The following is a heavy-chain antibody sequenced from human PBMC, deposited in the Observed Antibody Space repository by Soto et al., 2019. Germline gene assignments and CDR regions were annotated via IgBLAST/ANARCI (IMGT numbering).Heavy chain of an antibody. Sequence: QVQLVQSGAEVKKPGASVKVSCKASGYTFTSYDINWVRQATGQGLEWMGWMNPNSGNTGYAQKFQGRVTMTRNTSISIAYMELSSLRSEDTAVYYCARMGNYDFWSGYYTLDYWGQGTLVTVSS. CDR2: MNPNSGNT. V-gene: IGHV1-8*01. D-gene: IGHD3-3*01. J-gene: IGHJ4*02. CDR3: ARMGNYDFWSGYYTLDY. CDR1: GYTFTSYD.